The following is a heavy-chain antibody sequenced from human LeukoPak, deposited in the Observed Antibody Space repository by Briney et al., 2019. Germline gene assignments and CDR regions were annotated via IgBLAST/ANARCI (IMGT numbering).Heavy chain of an antibody. Sequence: GRSLRLSCAASGFTFSSYVMHWVRQAPGKGLEWVAVISYDGGNKYYADSVKGRFTISRDNSKNTLYLQMNSLRTEDTAVYYCAKDLGYSGSYIDCWGQGTLVTVSS. CDR2: ISYDGGNK. V-gene: IGHV3-30*18. CDR3: AKDLGYSGSYIDC. CDR1: GFTFSSYV. J-gene: IGHJ4*02. D-gene: IGHD1-26*01.